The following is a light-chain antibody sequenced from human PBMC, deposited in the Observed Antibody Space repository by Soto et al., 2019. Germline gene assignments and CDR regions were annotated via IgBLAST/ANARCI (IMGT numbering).Light chain of an antibody. V-gene: IGKV3-15*01. Sequence: EIVLTQSPGTLSLSPGERATLSCRASQSVSSSYLAWYQQKPGQAPRLLIYDASTRATGIPARFSGSGSGTDFTLTVSSLQSEDFAVYYCQQYYNWPPWTFGLGTKVDI. CDR1: QSVSSSY. J-gene: IGKJ1*01. CDR2: DAS. CDR3: QQYYNWPPWT.